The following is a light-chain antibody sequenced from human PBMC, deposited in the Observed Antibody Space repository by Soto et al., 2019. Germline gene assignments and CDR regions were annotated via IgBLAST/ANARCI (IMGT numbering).Light chain of an antibody. Sequence: EIVLTQSPGTLSLSPGERATLSCRASQSVTSTYLGWYQQKPGQAPSLLIYGASSRATGIPDRFSGSGSGTDFTLTISSLQPDDFATYYCQQYNSYSYTFGQGTKLEIK. CDR3: QQYNSYSYT. CDR1: QSVTSTY. CDR2: GAS. J-gene: IGKJ2*01. V-gene: IGKV3-20*01.